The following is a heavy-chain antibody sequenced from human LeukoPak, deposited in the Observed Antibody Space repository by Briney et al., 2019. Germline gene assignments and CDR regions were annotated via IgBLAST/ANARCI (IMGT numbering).Heavy chain of an antibody. Sequence: ASVKVSCKASGHTFTSYYMHWVRQAPGQGLEWMGIINPSGGSTSYAQKFQGRVTMTRDTSTSTVYMELSSLRSEDTAVYYCARERRTYYDILTGYFTYWGQGTLVTVSS. D-gene: IGHD3-9*01. V-gene: IGHV1-46*01. J-gene: IGHJ4*02. CDR1: GHTFTSYY. CDR2: INPSGGST. CDR3: ARERRTYYDILTGYFTY.